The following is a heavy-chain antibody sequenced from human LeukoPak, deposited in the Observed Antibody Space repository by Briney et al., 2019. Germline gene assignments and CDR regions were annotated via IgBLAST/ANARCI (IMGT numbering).Heavy chain of an antibody. J-gene: IGHJ6*02. V-gene: IGHV1-8*01. D-gene: IGHD6-13*01. CDR1: GYTFTSYD. Sequence: ASVKVSCKASGYTFTSYDINWVRQATGQGLEWMGWMNPNSGNTGYAQKFQGRVTMTRNTSISTAYMKLSSLRSEDTAVYYCARVEFGSSWSYYYYGMDVWGQGTTVTVSS. CDR2: MNPNSGNT. CDR3: ARVEFGSSWSYYYYGMDV.